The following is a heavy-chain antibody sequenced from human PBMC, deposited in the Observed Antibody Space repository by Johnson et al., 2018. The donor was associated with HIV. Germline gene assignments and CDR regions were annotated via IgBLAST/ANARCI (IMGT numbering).Heavy chain of an antibody. CDR2: ISWNSGSI. CDR1: GFTFDDYA. V-gene: IGHV3-9*01. J-gene: IGHJ3*02. Sequence: VQLVESGGGLVQPGRSLRLSCAASGFTFDDYAMHWVRQAPGKGLEWVSGISWNSGSIGYADSVKGRFTISRDNSKNTLYLQMNSLRAEDTAVYYCAKARFLEHAFDIWGQGTMVTVSS. D-gene: IGHD3-3*01. CDR3: AKARFLEHAFDI.